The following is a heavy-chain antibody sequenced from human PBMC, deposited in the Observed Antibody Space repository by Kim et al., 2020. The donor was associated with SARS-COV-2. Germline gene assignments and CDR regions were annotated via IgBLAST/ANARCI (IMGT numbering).Heavy chain of an antibody. CDR3: TSVPAMIYALWDA. CDR1: GFTFSGSA. CDR2: IRSKANSYAT. J-gene: IGHJ3*01. Sequence: GGSLRLSCAASGFTFSGSAIHWVRQASGKGLAWVGRIRSKANSYATAYAASVRGRFSISRADSKNTSYLQMNNLKTEDTAAYYCTSVPAMIYALWDA. V-gene: IGHV3-73*01. D-gene: IGHD3-10*02.